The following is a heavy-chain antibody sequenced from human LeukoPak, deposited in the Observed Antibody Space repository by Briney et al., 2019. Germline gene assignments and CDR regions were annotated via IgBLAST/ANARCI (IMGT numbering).Heavy chain of an antibody. Sequence: GGSLRLSCATSGFTFSNYGMHWVRQAPGKGLEWVADIWHDGSNKYYADSVKGRFIISRDNSKDTLYLQMNSLRAEDTAVYYCANNFDYWGQGTLVTVSS. CDR2: IWHDGSNK. J-gene: IGHJ4*02. CDR1: GFTFSNYG. CDR3: ANNFDY. V-gene: IGHV3-33*06.